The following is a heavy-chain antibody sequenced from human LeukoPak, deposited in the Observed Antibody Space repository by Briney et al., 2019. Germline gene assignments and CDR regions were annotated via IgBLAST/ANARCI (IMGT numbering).Heavy chain of an antibody. V-gene: IGHV3-30*18. CDR3: AKDSGSSPEYYSDY. Sequence: GGSLRLSCAASGFTFSSYGMHWVRQAPGKGLEWVAVISYDGSNKYYADSVKGRFTISRDNSKNTLYLQMNSLRAEDTAVYYCAKDSGSSPEYYSDYWGQGTLVTVSS. J-gene: IGHJ4*02. D-gene: IGHD1-26*01. CDR1: GFTFSSYG. CDR2: ISYDGSNK.